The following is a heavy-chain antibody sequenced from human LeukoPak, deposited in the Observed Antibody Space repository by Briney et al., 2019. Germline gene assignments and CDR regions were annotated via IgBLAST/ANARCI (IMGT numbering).Heavy chain of an antibody. CDR2: IYYSGST. CDR1: GGSINSSSYY. D-gene: IGHD6-19*01. CDR3: ARETSPYSSGWGYYYYYMDV. Sequence: SETLSLTCTVSGGSINSSSYYWGWIRQPPGKGLEWIGTIYYSGSTYYNPSLTSRVTISVDTSKNQFSLKLSSVTAADTAVYYCARETSPYSSGWGYYYYYMDVWGKGTTVTVSS. J-gene: IGHJ6*03. V-gene: IGHV4-39*07.